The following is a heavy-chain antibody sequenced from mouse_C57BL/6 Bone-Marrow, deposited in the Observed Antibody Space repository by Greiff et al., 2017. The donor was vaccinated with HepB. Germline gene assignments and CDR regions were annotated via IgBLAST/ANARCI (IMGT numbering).Heavy chain of an antibody. V-gene: IGHV5-6*01. CDR2: ISSGGSYT. CDR1: GFTFSSYG. CDR3: ARLCYAMDY. Sequence: DVQLVESGGDLVKPGGSLKLSCAASGFTFSSYGMSWVRQTPDKRLEWVATISSGGSYTYYPDSVKGRFTISRDNAKNTLYLQMSSLKSEDTAMYYCARLCYAMDYWGQGTSVTVSS. J-gene: IGHJ4*01.